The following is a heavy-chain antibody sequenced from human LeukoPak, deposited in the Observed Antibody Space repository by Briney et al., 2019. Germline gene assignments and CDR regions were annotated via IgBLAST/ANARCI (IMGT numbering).Heavy chain of an antibody. CDR3: ARHTPYYGILTGYYNVMDYYYGMDV. CDR2: IYYSGST. CDR1: GGSISSSSYY. D-gene: IGHD3-9*01. V-gene: IGHV4-39*01. Sequence: SETLSLTCTVSGGSISSSSYYWGWIRQPPGKGLEWIGSIYYSGSTYYNPSLKSRVTISVDTSKNQFSLKLSSVTAADTAVYYCARHTPYYGILTGYYNVMDYYYGMDVWGQGTTVTVSS. J-gene: IGHJ6*02.